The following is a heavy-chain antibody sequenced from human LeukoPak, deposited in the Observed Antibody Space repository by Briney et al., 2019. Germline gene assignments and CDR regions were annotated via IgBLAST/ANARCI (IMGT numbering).Heavy chain of an antibody. J-gene: IGHJ4*02. Sequence: GGSLRLSCAASGFTFSSYAMHWVRQAPGKGLEWVAVISYDGSNKYYADSVKGRFTISRDNAKNSLYLQMNSLRAEDTAVYYCARGSLAARLVSYFDYWGQGTLVTVSS. CDR1: GFTFSSYA. D-gene: IGHD6-6*01. CDR3: ARGSLAARLVSYFDY. CDR2: ISYDGSNK. V-gene: IGHV3-30*04.